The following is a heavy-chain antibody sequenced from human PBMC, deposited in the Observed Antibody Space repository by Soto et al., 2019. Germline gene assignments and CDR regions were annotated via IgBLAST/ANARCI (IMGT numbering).Heavy chain of an antibody. CDR2: IIPIFGTA. D-gene: IGHD3-3*01. V-gene: IGHV1-69*13. CDR3: ARRRDTIFGVVVYYYYGMDV. J-gene: IGHJ6*02. Sequence: SVKVSCKASGGTFSIYAISWVRQAPGQGLEWMGGIIPIFGTANYAQKFQGRVTITADESTSTAYMELSSLRSEDTAVYYCARRRDTIFGVVVYYYYGMDVWGQGTTVTVSS. CDR1: GGTFSIYA.